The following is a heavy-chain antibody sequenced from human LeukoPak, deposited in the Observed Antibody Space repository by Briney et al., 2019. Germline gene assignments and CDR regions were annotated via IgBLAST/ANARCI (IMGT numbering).Heavy chain of an antibody. CDR3: AREVNYYDSSGYYCDY. CDR2: INPNRGGT. CDR1: GYTFTGYY. V-gene: IGHV1-2*02. J-gene: IGHJ4*02. Sequence: ASVRVSCKASGYTFTGYYMHWVRQAPGQGLEWMGWINPNRGGTNYAQKFQGRVTMTRDTSISTAYMELSRLRSDDTAVYYCAREVNYYDSSGYYCDYWGRGTLVTLS. D-gene: IGHD3-22*01.